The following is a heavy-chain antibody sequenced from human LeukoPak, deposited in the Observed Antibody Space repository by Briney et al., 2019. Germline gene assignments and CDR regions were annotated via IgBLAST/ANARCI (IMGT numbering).Heavy chain of an antibody. CDR3: ARGLNYYDSSGYLDY. J-gene: IGHJ4*02. Sequence: ASVKVSCKASGYTFTGYYMHWVRQAPGQGLEWVGWINPNSGGTNYAQKFQGRVTMTRDTSISTAYMELSRLRSDDTAVYYCARGLNYYDSSGYLDYWGQGTLVTVSS. V-gene: IGHV1-2*02. D-gene: IGHD3-22*01. CDR1: GYTFTGYY. CDR2: INPNSGGT.